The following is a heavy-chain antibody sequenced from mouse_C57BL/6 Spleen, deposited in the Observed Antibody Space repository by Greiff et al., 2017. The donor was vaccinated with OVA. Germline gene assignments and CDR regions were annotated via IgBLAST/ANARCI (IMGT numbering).Heavy chain of an antibody. Sequence: EVQLQQSGPELVKPGASVKISCKASGYTFTDYYMNWVKQSHGKSLEWIGDINPNNGGTSYNQKFKGKATLTVDKSSSTAYMELRSLTSEDSAVYYCARSRVLRYRDWFAYWGQGTLVTVSA. CDR2: INPNNGGT. J-gene: IGHJ3*01. D-gene: IGHD1-1*01. CDR3: ARSRVLRYRDWFAY. CDR1: GYTFTDYY. V-gene: IGHV1-26*01.